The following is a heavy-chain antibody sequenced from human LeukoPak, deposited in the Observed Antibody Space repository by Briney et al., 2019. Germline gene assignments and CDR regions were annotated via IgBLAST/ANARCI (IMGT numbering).Heavy chain of an antibody. CDR3: ARWRGAQSEFEY. D-gene: IGHD3-3*01. CDR2: IDQDGSEK. J-gene: IGHJ4*02. Sequence: PGGSLRLSCAASGFTPSNYWMAWVRQAPGKGLEWVANIDQDGSEKESVDSVKGRFTISRDNAKNSLYLQMSNLRAEDTAVYYCARWRGAQSEFEYWGQGTLVTVSS. CDR1: GFTPSNYW. V-gene: IGHV3-7*01.